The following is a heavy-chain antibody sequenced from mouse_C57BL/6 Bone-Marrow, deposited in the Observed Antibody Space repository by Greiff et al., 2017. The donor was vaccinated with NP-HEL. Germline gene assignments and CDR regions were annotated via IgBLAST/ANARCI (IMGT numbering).Heavy chain of an antibody. D-gene: IGHD1-1*01. CDR3: ASGVLRSYYYAMDY. CDR2: IFPGSGST. V-gene: IGHV1-56*01. CDR1: GYTFTSHW. Sequence: QVQLQQSGPELVRPGASVKISCKAPGYTFTSHWMQWVRQRPGQGLEWIGEIFPGSGSTYYNEKFKGKATLTAEKSSSTAYMQLSSLTSEDSAVYFCASGVLRSYYYAMDYWGQGTSVTVSS. J-gene: IGHJ4*01.